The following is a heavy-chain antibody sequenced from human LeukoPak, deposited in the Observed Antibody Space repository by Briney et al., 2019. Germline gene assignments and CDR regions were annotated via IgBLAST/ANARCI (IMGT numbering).Heavy chain of an antibody. CDR2: IYYSGST. CDR3: ARAKGKIGVPAAIKGGWFDP. V-gene: IGHV4-39*01. J-gene: IGHJ5*02. Sequence: SPSETLSLTCTVSGGSISSSSYYWGWIRQPPGKGLEWIGSIYYSGSTYYNPSLKSRVTISVDTSKNQFSLKLSSVTAADTAVYYCARAKGKIGVPAAIKGGWFDPWGQGTLVTVSS. D-gene: IGHD2-2*01. CDR1: GGSISSSSYY.